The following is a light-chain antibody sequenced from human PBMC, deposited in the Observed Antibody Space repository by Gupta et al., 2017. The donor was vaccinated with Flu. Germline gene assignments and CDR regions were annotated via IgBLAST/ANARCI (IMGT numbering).Light chain of an antibody. CDR1: SSNIGGYDY. Sequence: QSALSQPASVSGSPGQSITISCTGTSSNIGGYDYVPWYRQPPRKAPKLMIYEVSNRPSGVSNRFSGSKSGNAASLTISGLQAEDEADYYCSSDTSSSTRVFGGGTKLTVL. V-gene: IGLV2-14*01. CDR3: SSDTSSSTRV. J-gene: IGLJ3*02. CDR2: EVS.